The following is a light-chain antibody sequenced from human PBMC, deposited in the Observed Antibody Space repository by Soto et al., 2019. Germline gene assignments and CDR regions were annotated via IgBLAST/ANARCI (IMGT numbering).Light chain of an antibody. CDR3: HSYDSSLSAVV. CDR2: ANS. Sequence: QAVLTQPPSVSGAPGQTVTISCTGSSSNIGAGYDVHWYQQLPGTAPKLLIYANSNRPSGVPDRFSGSKSGTSASLAITGLQAEDAADYYCHSYDSSLSAVVFGEGTKLTVL. V-gene: IGLV1-40*01. J-gene: IGLJ2*01. CDR1: SSNIGAGYD.